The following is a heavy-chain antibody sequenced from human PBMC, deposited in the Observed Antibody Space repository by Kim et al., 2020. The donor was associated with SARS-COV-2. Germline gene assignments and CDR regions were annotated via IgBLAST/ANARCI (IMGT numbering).Heavy chain of an antibody. Sequence: SETLSLTCAVYGGSFSGYYWSWIRQPPGKGLEWIGEINHSGSTNYNPSLKSRVTISVDTSKNQFSLKLSSVTAADTAVYYCARGRLRMFGEFPLYYGMDVWGQGTTVTVSS. J-gene: IGHJ6*02. D-gene: IGHD3-10*02. V-gene: IGHV4-34*01. CDR2: INHSGST. CDR1: GGSFSGYY. CDR3: ARGRLRMFGEFPLYYGMDV.